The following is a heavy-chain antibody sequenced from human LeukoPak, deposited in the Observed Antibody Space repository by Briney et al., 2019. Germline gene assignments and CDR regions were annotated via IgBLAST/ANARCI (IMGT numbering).Heavy chain of an antibody. CDR2: ISSSSSYI. CDR3: ARDLLLDIVVVPAAH. Sequence: GGSLRLSCAASGFTFSSYSMNWVRQAPGKGLEWVSSISSSSSYIYYADSVKGRFTISRDNAKNSLYLQMNSLRAEDTAVYYCARDLLLDIVVVPAAHWGQGTLVTVSS. D-gene: IGHD2-2*03. J-gene: IGHJ1*01. CDR1: GFTFSSYS. V-gene: IGHV3-21*01.